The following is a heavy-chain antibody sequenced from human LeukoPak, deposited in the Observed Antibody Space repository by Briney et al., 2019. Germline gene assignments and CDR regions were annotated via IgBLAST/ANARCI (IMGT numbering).Heavy chain of an antibody. Sequence: SETLSLTCTVSGGSISSGSYYWSWIRQPAGKGLEWIGCIFPSGITNYNSSLKGRVTISVDKSKNQFSLKVSSVTAADTAVYYCARGRRDGYNFYWYFDLWGRGTLVTVSS. CDR1: GGSISSGSYY. J-gene: IGHJ2*01. CDR2: IFPSGIT. D-gene: IGHD5-24*01. V-gene: IGHV4-61*02. CDR3: ARGRRDGYNFYWYFDL.